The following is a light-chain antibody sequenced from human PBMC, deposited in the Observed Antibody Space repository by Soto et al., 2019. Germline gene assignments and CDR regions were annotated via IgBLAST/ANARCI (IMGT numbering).Light chain of an antibody. CDR2: EVS. Sequence: QSVLTQPASVSGSPGQSITISCTGTSSDVGAYNFVSWYQHHPDKAAKLMISEVSNRPSGVSDRFSGSKSGNTASLTISGLQAEDEADYYCASLTTTSFVFGTGTKVTVL. V-gene: IGLV2-14*01. J-gene: IGLJ1*01. CDR1: SSDVGAYNF. CDR3: ASLTTTSFV.